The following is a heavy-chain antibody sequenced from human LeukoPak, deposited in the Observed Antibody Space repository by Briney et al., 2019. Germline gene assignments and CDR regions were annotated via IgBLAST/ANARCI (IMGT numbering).Heavy chain of an antibody. D-gene: IGHD6-19*01. CDR2: INPSGGST. J-gene: IGHJ4*02. CDR3: AREVAGTESFDY. CDR1: GYTFTSYY. Sequence: GASVKVSCKASGYTFTSYYMHWVRQAPGQGLEWMGIINPSGGSTSYAQKFQGRVTMTRDMSTSTVYMELSSLRSEDTAVYYCAREVAGTESFDYWGQGNLVTVSS. V-gene: IGHV1-46*01.